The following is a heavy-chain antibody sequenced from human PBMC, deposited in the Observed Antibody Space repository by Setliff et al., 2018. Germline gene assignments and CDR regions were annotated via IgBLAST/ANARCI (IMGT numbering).Heavy chain of an antibody. CDR2: INPNSGGT. V-gene: IGHV1-2*02. Sequence: ASVKVSCKASGGTFTGYYMHWVRQAPGQGLEWMGWINPNSGGTNYAQKFQGRVTMTEDTSTDTAYMELSSLRSDDTAVYYCATIGLDGFDVWGQGTMVTVS. CDR1: GGTFTGYY. D-gene: IGHD3-16*01. CDR3: ATIGLDGFDV. J-gene: IGHJ3*01.